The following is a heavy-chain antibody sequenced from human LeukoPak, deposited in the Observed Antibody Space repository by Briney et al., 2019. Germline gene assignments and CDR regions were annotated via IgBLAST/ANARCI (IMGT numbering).Heavy chain of an antibody. CDR1: GGSISSYY. V-gene: IGHV4-59*01. CDR3: ARVGLSRWLQPRPPPYFDY. CDR2: IYYSGST. J-gene: IGHJ4*02. D-gene: IGHD5-24*01. Sequence: PSETLSLTCTVSGGSISSYYWSWIRQPPGKGPEWIGYIYYSGSTNYNPSLKSRVTISVDTSKNQFSLKLSSVTAADTAVYYCARVGLSRWLQPRPPPYFDYWGQGTLVTVSS.